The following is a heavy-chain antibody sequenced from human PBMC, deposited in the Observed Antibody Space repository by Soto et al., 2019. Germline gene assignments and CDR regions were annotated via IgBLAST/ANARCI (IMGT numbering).Heavy chain of an antibody. D-gene: IGHD1-26*01. CDR1: GFTFSSYA. V-gene: IGHV3-23*01. CDR3: AKGLRRSGYYGMDV. Sequence: GGSLRLSCAASGFTFSSYAMIWVRQAPGKGLEWVSAISGSGGSTYYADSVKGRFTISRDNSKNTLYLQMNSLRAEDTAVYYCAKGLRRSGYYGMDVWGQGTTVTVSS. CDR2: ISGSGGST. J-gene: IGHJ6*02.